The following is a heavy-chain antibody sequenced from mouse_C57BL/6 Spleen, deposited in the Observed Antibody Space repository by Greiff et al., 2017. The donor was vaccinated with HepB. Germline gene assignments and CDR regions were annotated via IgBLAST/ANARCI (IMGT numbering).Heavy chain of an antibody. Sequence: DVMLVESEGGLVQPGSSMKLSCTASGFTFSDYYMAWVRQVPEKGLEWVANINYDGSSTYYLDSLKSRFIISRDNAKNILYLQMSSLKSEDTATYYCARDGANWEFAYWGQGTLVTVSA. CDR3: ARDGANWEFAY. CDR2: INYDGSST. CDR1: GFTFSDYY. V-gene: IGHV5-16*01. D-gene: IGHD4-1*01. J-gene: IGHJ3*01.